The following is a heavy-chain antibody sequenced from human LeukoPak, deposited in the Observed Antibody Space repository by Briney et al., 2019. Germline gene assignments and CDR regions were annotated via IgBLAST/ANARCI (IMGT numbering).Heavy chain of an antibody. CDR2: IIPILGIA. Sequence: ASVKVSCKASGGTFSSYTISWVRQAPGQGLEWMGRIIPILGIANYAQKFQGRVTITADKSTSTAYMELSSLRSEDTAVYYCARTPPLSIAARPGKYYYYYYGMDVWGQGTTVTVSS. V-gene: IGHV1-69*02. CDR3: ARTPPLSIAARPGKYYYYYYGMDV. CDR1: GGTFSSYT. J-gene: IGHJ6*02. D-gene: IGHD6-6*01.